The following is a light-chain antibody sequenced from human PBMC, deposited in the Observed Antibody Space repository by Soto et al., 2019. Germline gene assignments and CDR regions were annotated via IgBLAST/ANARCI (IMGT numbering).Light chain of an antibody. Sequence: DIVMTQSPDSLAVSPGERATINCKSSQSLFYSSNNKNYLAWYQQKPGQPPRLLIYWASTRESGVPDRFSGSGAGTDFTLTISSLQDEDVAVYYCQQYHTTLPFTFGPGTKVNIK. CDR1: QSLFYSSNNKNY. V-gene: IGKV4-1*01. CDR2: WAS. J-gene: IGKJ3*01. CDR3: QQYHTTLPFT.